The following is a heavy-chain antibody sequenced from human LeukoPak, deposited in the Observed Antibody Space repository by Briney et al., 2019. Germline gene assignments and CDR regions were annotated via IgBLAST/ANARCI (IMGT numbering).Heavy chain of an antibody. CDR2: INPNSGGT. CDR3: ARDLIDGSGSYYYYGMDV. D-gene: IGHD3-10*01. V-gene: IGHV1-2*02. J-gene: IGHJ6*02. CDR1: GYTFTGYY. Sequence: ASVKVSCKASGYTFTGYYMHWVRQAPGQGLEWMGWINPNSGGTNYAQKFQGRVTMTTDTSTSTAYMELRSLRSDDTAVYYCARDLIDGSGSYYYYGMDVWGQGTTVTVSS.